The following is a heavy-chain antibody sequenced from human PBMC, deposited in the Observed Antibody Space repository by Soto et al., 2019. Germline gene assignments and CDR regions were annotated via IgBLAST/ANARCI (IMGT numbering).Heavy chain of an antibody. V-gene: IGHV3-15*01. D-gene: IGHD3-3*01. CDR3: ITGRLYYDFWSGYCCGYFDY. J-gene: IGHJ4*01. Sequence: PGGALRLSSAASGFTFSNALMSWIRQAPGKGLEWVGRIKSKTDGGTTDYAAPVKGRFTISRDDSKNTLYLQMNSLKTEDTAVYYCITGRLYYDFWSGYCCGYFDYWG. CDR2: IKSKTDGGTT. CDR1: GFTFSNAL.